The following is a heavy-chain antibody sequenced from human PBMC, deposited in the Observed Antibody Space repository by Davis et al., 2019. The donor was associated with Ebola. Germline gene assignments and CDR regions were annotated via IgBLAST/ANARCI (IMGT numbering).Heavy chain of an antibody. Sequence: GSLRLSCTVSGGSISSSSYYWGWIRQPPGKGLEWIGSIYYSGSTYYNPSLKSRVTISVDTSKNQFSLKLSSVTAADAAVYYCASFVVVTAKRSYYYYGMDVWGQGTTVTVSS. CDR1: GGSISSSSYY. V-gene: IGHV4-39*01. CDR3: ASFVVVTAKRSYYYYGMDV. CDR2: IYYSGST. D-gene: IGHD2-21*02. J-gene: IGHJ6*02.